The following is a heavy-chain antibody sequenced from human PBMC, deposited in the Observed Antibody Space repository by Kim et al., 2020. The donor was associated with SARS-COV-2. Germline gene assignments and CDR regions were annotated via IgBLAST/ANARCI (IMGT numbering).Heavy chain of an antibody. CDR3: AKDKGYGSGSYLLSD. CDR1: GFTFDDYT. CDR2: ISWDGGST. V-gene: IGHV3-43*01. J-gene: IGHJ4*02. D-gene: IGHD3-10*01. Sequence: GGSLRLSCAASGFTFDDYTMHWVRQAPGKGLEWVSLISWDGGSTYYADSVKGRFTISRDNSKNSLYLQMNSLRTEDTALYYCAKDKGYGSGSYLLSDWGQGTLVTVSS.